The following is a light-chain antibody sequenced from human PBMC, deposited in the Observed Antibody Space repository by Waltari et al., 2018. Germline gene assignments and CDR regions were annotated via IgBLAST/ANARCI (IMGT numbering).Light chain of an antibody. Sequence: QSALTQPASVSGSPGQSIAISCTGTSSDVGGYDYFSWYQYHPGKAPKLMIYDVSYRPSGVSNRFSGSKSGNTASLTISGLQAEDEADYYCSSYTSSSTRVFGGGTKLTVL. CDR1: SSDVGGYDY. V-gene: IGLV2-14*03. CDR3: SSYTSSSTRV. CDR2: DVS. J-gene: IGLJ2*01.